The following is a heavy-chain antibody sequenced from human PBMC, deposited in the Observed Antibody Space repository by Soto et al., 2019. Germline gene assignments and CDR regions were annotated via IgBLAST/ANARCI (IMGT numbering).Heavy chain of an antibody. V-gene: IGHV4-59*01. CDR3: ASIDYDFWSGDSEYSQH. J-gene: IGHJ1*01. CDR1: GGSISSYY. Sequence: QVQLQESGPGLVKPWETLSLTCTVSGGSISSYYWSWIRQPPGKGLEWIGYIYYSGITNYNPSLKSRVSISVYTSKNTFSLRRSSVTAADTAVYYCASIDYDFWSGDSEYSQHWGQGTLVTVSS. D-gene: IGHD3-3*01. CDR2: IYYSGIT.